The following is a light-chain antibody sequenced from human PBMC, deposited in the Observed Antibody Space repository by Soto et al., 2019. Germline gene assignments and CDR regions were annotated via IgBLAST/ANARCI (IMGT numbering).Light chain of an antibody. CDR2: DAS. CDR3: QQRSNWPSLT. CDR1: QSVSSY. V-gene: IGKV3-11*01. Sequence: IVLKKSPATLSLYQGERATLSCRASQSVSSYLAWYQHKPGQAPRLLISDASNRATGIPARFSGSGSETHFTLTISSLEPEDSAVYYCQQRSNWPSLTSGGGAKVDIK. J-gene: IGKJ4*01.